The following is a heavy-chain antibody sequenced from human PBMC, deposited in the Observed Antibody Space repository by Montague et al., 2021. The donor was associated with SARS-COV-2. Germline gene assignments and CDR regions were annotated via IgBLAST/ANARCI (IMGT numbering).Heavy chain of an antibody. D-gene: IGHD3-22*01. J-gene: IGHJ4*02. CDR3: ARDLQSSAHIRYDSSAYGSNLISGLIDY. CDR1: GFTSSSYS. Sequence: SLRLSCAASGFTSSSYSMNWVRQAPGKGLEWVSSISSSSSYIYYADSVKGRFTISRDNAKNSLYLQMNSLRAEDTAVYYCARDLQSSAHIRYDSSAYGSNLISGLIDYWGQGTLVTVSS. CDR2: ISSSSSYI. V-gene: IGHV3-21*03.